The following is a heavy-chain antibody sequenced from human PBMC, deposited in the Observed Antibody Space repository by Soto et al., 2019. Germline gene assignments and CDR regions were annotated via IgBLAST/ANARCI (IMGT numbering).Heavy chain of an antibody. CDR3: WKGGSKGGMDV. CDR2: ISYDVNNK. CDR1: GFTFSNYG. Sequence: GGSLRLSCAVSGFTFSNYGMHWVRQAPGKGLEWVALISYDVNNKYYADSVKGRFTISRDNSKNTLFLQMKGLRAEDTAVYYCWKGGSKGGMDVWGQGTKVTVSS. V-gene: IGHV3-30*18. J-gene: IGHJ6*02. D-gene: IGHD3-16*01.